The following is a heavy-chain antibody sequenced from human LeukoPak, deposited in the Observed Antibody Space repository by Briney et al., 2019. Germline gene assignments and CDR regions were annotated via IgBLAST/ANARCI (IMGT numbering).Heavy chain of an antibody. V-gene: IGHV4-39*07. Sequence: SETLSLTCTVSGGSISSSSYYWGWIRQPPGKGLEWIGSIYYSGSTYYNPSLKSRVTISVDTSKNQFSLKLSSVTAADTAVYYCARLLWFGDHDAFDIWGQGTMVTVSS. CDR2: IYYSGST. CDR3: ARLLWFGDHDAFDI. J-gene: IGHJ3*02. D-gene: IGHD3-10*01. CDR1: GGSISSSSYY.